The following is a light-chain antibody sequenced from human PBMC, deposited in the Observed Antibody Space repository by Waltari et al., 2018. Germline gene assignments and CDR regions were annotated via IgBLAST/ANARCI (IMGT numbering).Light chain of an antibody. CDR3: GSWDISLNTVV. CDR2: DND. V-gene: IGLV1-51*01. Sequence: QSVLTQPPSVSAAPGQKVTISCSGSSSNIEIHFVSCYQQFPGTAPKLLIYDNDKRPSGIPDRISGSKSGASATLGITGLQTGDEADYFCGSWDISLNTVVLGGGTKLTVL. CDR1: SSNIEIHF. J-gene: IGLJ2*01.